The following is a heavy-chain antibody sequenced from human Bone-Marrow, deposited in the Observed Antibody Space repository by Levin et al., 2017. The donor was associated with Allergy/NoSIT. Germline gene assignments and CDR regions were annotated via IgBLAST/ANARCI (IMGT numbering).Heavy chain of an antibody. CDR3: ASTPLGDRPIKYYYYGMDV. J-gene: IGHJ6*02. CDR2: ISGSGGST. Sequence: LSLTCAASGFTFSSYAMSWVRQAPGKGLEWVSAISGSGGSTYYADSVKGRFTISRDNSKNTLYLQMNSLRAEDTAVYYCASTPLGDRPIKYYYYGMDVWGQGTTVTVSS. CDR1: GFTFSSYA. D-gene: IGHD2-21*02. V-gene: IGHV3-23*01.